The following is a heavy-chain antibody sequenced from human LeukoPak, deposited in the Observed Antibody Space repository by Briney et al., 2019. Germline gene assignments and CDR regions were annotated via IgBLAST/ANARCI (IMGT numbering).Heavy chain of an antibody. V-gene: IGHV3-30*02. D-gene: IGHD3-16*01. J-gene: IGHJ4*02. Sequence: GGSLRLSCAASGFTFSTYGMHWVRQAPGKGLDGVAFIGHDETKIYYADSVQGRFTISRDNSKNTLYLEMNSLSGEDTALYYCAKDHVTWGNRYFDHWGQGTLGTVSS. CDR2: IGHDETKI. CDR1: GFTFSTYG. CDR3: AKDHVTWGNRYFDH.